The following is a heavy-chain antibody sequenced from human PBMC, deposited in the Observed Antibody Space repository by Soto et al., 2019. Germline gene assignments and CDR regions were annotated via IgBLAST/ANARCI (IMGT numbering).Heavy chain of an antibody. D-gene: IGHD1-26*01. Sequence: QVQLQESGPGLVKPSQTLSLTCTVSGGSISSGGYYWSWIRQHPGKGLEWIGYIYYSGCAYSSPSLGSRVTIAGDTSRNQFSLTLSSVPAADAAVYYCAGIYSGSPAGTLRYWGQGTLVTVSS. J-gene: IGHJ1*01. V-gene: IGHV4-31*03. CDR3: AGIYSGSPAGTLRY. CDR2: IYYSGCA. CDR1: GGSISSGGYY.